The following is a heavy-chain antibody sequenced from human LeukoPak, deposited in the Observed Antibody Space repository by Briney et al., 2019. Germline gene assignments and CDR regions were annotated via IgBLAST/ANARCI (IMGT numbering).Heavy chain of an antibody. CDR3: AREAGITGTAKFDY. Sequence: GGSLRLSCAASGFTFINYEMNWVRQAPGKGLEWVSYISSSGSTRDYEDSVKGRFTISRDNAKNSLYPQMNSLRAEDTAVYYCAREAGITGTAKFDYWGQGALVTVS. D-gene: IGHD1-7*01. V-gene: IGHV3-48*03. CDR2: ISSSGSTR. CDR1: GFTFINYE. J-gene: IGHJ4*02.